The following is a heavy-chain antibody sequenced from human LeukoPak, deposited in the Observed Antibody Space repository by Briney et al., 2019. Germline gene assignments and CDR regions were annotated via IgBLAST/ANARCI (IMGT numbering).Heavy chain of an antibody. V-gene: IGHV4-39*01. CDR1: GGSISSSSYY. Sequence: SETLPLACTVSGGSISSSSYYWGWIRQPPGKGLEWIGTIYYSGSSYYNPSLKSRVTISVDTSKNQFSLELSSVTAADTAVYYCAGHSYYYDTSGYRSRGGFDYWGQGTLVTVSS. J-gene: IGHJ4*02. CDR2: IYYSGSS. D-gene: IGHD3-22*01. CDR3: AGHSYYYDTSGYRSRGGFDY.